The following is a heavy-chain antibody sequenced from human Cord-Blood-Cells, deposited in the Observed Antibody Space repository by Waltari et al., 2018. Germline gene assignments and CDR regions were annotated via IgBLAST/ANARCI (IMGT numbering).Heavy chain of an antibody. CDR3: ARGSERITIFGVVITPHYYYYMDV. CDR2: IYTSGST. V-gene: IGHV4-4*07. CDR1: GGSISSYY. J-gene: IGHJ6*03. Sequence: QVQLQESGPGLVKPSETLSLTCTVSGGSISSYYWSWIRQPAGKGLEWIGRIYTSGSTNDNPALKSRVTMSVDTSKNQFSLKLSSVTAADTAVYYCARGSERITIFGVVITPHYYYYMDVWGKGTTVTVSS. D-gene: IGHD3-3*01.